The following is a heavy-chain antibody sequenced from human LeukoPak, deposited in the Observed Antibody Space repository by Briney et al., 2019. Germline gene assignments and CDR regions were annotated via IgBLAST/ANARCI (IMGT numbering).Heavy chain of an antibody. Sequence: ASVKVSCKASGYTFTGYYMHWVRQAPGQGLEWMGWINPNSGGTNYAQKFQGRVTMTRDTSISTAYMELSRLRSDDTAVYYCARETGSYPVYYYYYYGMDVWGQGTTVTVSS. J-gene: IGHJ6*02. CDR2: INPNSGGT. CDR1: GYTFTGYY. V-gene: IGHV1-2*02. D-gene: IGHD1-26*01. CDR3: ARETGSYPVYYYYYYGMDV.